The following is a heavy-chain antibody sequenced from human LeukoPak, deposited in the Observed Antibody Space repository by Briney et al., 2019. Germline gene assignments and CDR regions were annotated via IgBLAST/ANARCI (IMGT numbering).Heavy chain of an antibody. J-gene: IGHJ4*02. Sequence: SETLSLTCTVSGASISSSGYYWGWIRQPPGKGLERIGSIYYSGTTYYNPSLKSRVTMSVDTSNNQFSLKLTSVTAADTAVYYCARSYSSSWGNLDYWGQGALVTVSS. D-gene: IGHD6-13*01. CDR1: GASISSSGYY. CDR2: IYYSGTT. V-gene: IGHV4-39*01. CDR3: ARSYSSSWGNLDY.